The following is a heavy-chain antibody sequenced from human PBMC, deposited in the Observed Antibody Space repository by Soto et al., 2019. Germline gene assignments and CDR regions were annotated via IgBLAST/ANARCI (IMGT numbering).Heavy chain of an antibody. D-gene: IGHD3-3*01. CDR2: IYYSGST. CDR3: ARDRSGFWSGYHYYYYGMDV. V-gene: IGHV4-59*02. J-gene: IGHJ6*02. CDR1: GGSVSSYY. Sequence: XETLSLTCTVSGGSVSSYYWSWIRQPPGKGLEWIGYIYYSGSTNYNPSLKSRVTISVDTSKNQFSLKLSSVTAADTAVYYCARDRSGFWSGYHYYYYGMDVWGQGTTVTVSS.